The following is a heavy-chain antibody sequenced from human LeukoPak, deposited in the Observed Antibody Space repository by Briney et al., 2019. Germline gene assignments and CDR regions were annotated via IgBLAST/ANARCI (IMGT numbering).Heavy chain of an antibody. D-gene: IGHD6-19*01. CDR3: ARVLEGSSGQHWYFDL. CDR2: IYYSGST. J-gene: IGHJ2*01. CDR1: GGSISSYY. V-gene: IGHV4-59*12. Sequence: SQTLSLTCTVSGGSISSYYWSWIRQPPGKGLEWIGYIYYSGSTNYNPSLKSRVTISVDTSKNQFSLRLSSVTAADTAVYYCARVLEGSSGQHWYFDLWGRGTLVTVSS.